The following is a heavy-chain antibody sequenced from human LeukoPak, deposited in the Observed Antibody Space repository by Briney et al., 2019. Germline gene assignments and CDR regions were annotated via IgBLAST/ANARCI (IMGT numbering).Heavy chain of an antibody. V-gene: IGHV3-48*03. CDR3: ARAHHGMPQWLVPFDS. J-gene: IGHJ4*02. Sequence: GGSLRLSCAASGFIFTSYEMNWVRQAPGKGLEWISYISNGGYTTYYADSVKGRFTISRDNAKTSLYLQMSSLRAEDTAVYYCARAHHGMPQWLVPFDSWGQGTLVTVSS. CDR1: GFIFTSYE. D-gene: IGHD6-19*01. CDR2: ISNGGYTT.